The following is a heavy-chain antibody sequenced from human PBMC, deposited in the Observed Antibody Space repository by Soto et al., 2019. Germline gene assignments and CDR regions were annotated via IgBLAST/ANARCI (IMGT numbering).Heavy chain of an antibody. CDR3: AAVTAGCSGTTWQIDP. J-gene: IGHJ5*02. CDR2: VFHSGTT. CDR1: GASISSNYW. V-gene: IGHV4-4*02. Sequence: QVHLQESGPGLVEPSGTLSLTCAVSGASISSNYWWTWVRQSPTKGLEWIGEVFHSGTTNYNPSLKNRVTISGEKSNYQFSLKLTSVTAADTAVYYCAAVTAGCSGTTWQIDPWGQGTLVTVCS. D-gene: IGHD2-15*01.